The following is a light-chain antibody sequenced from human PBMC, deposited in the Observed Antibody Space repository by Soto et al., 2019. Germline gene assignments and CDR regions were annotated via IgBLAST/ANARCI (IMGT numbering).Light chain of an antibody. V-gene: IGKV3-15*01. Sequence: EIGRTQSPATLSVSPGERATLSCRASQRVSSSLAWFQQKPGQAPRLLIYAASARATGIAARLSGSGSGTEFTLTISSLQSEDFAVYYCLQHKSWPFTFGQRTKQEIK. CDR3: LQHKSWPFT. J-gene: IGKJ2*01. CDR2: AAS. CDR1: QRVSSS.